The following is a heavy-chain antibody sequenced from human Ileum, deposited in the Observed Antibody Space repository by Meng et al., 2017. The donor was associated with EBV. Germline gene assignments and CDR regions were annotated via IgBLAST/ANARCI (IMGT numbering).Heavy chain of an antibody. CDR2: IYHSGST. J-gene: IGHJ4*02. Sequence: QVHRGEWGLGLGKSPVTLSLTGGVSGDSMTNNNWWTWVRQPPGKGLEWIGEIYHSGSTNYNPSLQSRATISVDMSKKQFSLKLRSVTAADTAVYYCARTGVGLAFDYWGLGTLVTVSS. CDR1: GDSMTNNNW. D-gene: IGHD2-8*01. CDR3: ARTGVGLAFDY. V-gene: IGHV4-4*03.